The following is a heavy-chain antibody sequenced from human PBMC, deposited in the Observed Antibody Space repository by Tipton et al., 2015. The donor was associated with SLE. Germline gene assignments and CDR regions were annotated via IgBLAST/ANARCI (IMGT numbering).Heavy chain of an antibody. CDR2: LSYSANA. Sequence: TLSLTCTVSGGSISSSSYFWDWIRQPPGKGLEWIGSLSYSANAHYSPSFKSRVTISLGASKNEFSLNLNSVTAADTAVYYCARIRPGHGDPFDFWGQGTLVTVSS. D-gene: IGHD4-17*01. V-gene: IGHV4-39*07. CDR1: GGSISSSSYF. CDR3: ARIRPGHGDPFDF. J-gene: IGHJ4*02.